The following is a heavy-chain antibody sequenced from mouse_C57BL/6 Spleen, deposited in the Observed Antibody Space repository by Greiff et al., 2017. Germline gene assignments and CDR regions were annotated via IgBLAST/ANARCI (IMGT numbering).Heavy chain of an antibody. V-gene: IGHV1-72*01. D-gene: IGHD1-1*01. CDR2: IDPNSGGT. J-gene: IGHJ1*03. CDR3: ARSITTVVADWYFEV. Sequence: VQLQQPGAELVKPGASVKLSCKASGYTFTSYWMHWVKQRPGRGLEWIGRIDPNSGGTKYNEKFKSKATLTVDTPSSTAYMQLSSLTSEDSAVYYCARSITTVVADWYFEVWGTGTTVTVSS. CDR1: GYTFTSYW.